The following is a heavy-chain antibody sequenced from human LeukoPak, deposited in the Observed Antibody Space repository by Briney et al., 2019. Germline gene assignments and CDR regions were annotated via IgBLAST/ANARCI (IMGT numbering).Heavy chain of an antibody. D-gene: IGHD1-7*01. Sequence: ASVTVTFKASGYTFTDCYMHWLRQAPGQGLEWMGWIYPNSDGTNYAQKVQARVTITRDTSISTAYMEQSRLRSHDTAVYYCARDLTGTTSWDLDYWGQGTLVSVSS. CDR1: GYTFTDCY. CDR2: IYPNSDGT. J-gene: IGHJ4*02. V-gene: IGHV1-2*02. CDR3: ARDLTGTTSWDLDY.